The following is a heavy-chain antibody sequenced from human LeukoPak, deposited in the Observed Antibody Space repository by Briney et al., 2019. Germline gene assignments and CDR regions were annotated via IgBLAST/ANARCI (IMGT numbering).Heavy chain of an antibody. CDR2: IYYSGST. V-gene: IGHV4-39*01. CDR3: ARLGDGYNSIIDY. D-gene: IGHD5-24*01. CDR1: GGSISSSSYY. Sequence: SETLSLTXTVSGGSISSSSYYWGRIGQPPGKGLEWIGSIYYSGSTYYNPSLKSRVTISVDTSKNQFSLKLSSVTAADTAVYYCARLGDGYNSIIDYWGQGTLVTVSS. J-gene: IGHJ4*02.